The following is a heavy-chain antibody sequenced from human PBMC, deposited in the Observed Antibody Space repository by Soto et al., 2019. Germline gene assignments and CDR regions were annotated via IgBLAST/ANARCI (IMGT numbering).Heavy chain of an antibody. CDR1: GFTFSSYG. D-gene: IGHD5-18*01. V-gene: IGHV3-30*18. Sequence: PGGSLRLSCAASGFTFSSYGMHWVRQAPGKGLEWVAVISYDGSNKYYADSVKGRFTISRDNSKNTLYLQMNSLRAEDTAVYYCAKDLYSYGYSGSFYYYYGMDVWGQGTTVTVSS. CDR3: AKDLYSYGYSGSFYYYYGMDV. CDR2: ISYDGSNK. J-gene: IGHJ6*02.